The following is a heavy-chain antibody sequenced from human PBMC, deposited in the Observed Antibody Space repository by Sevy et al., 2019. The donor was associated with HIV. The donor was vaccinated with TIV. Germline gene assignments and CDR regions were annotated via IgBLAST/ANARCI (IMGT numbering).Heavy chain of an antibody. D-gene: IGHD2-8*02. CDR3: ARDAGDYYYGMDV. V-gene: IGHV3-53*01. J-gene: IGHJ6*02. Sequence: GGSLRLSCAASGFTVSSNYMSWVRQAPGKGLERVSVIYSGGSTYYADSVRGRFTISRDNSKNTLYLQMNSLRAEDTAVYYCARDAGDYYYGMDVWGQGTTVTVSS. CDR1: GFTVSSNY. CDR2: IYSGGST.